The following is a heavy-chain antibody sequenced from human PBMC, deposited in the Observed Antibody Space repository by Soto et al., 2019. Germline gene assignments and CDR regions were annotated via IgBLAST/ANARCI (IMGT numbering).Heavy chain of an antibody. V-gene: IGHV3-21*01. CDR1: GFTFRSFT. J-gene: IGHJ5*02. D-gene: IGHD6-13*01. Sequence: PGGSLRLSCAASGFTFRSFTMNWVRQAPGKGLEWVSTISSNSGYIYYTDALRGRFTISRDTAKNLLHLQMNSLRAEDTAVYYCTRDARRDSSARGWFDPWGPGTLVTVSS. CDR3: TRDARRDSSARGWFDP. CDR2: ISSNSGYI.